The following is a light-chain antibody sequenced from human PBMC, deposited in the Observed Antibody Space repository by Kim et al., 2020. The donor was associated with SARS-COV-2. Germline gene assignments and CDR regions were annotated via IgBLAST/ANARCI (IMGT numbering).Light chain of an antibody. CDR3: QKYNTAPWT. CDR1: QDIANS. J-gene: IGKJ1*01. Sequence: ASVGDRVTIPCRASQDIANSLAWYQQKPGTVPKLLIYAASTLQSGVPSRFSGSRSGTEFTLTIGSLQTEDVATYYCQKYNTAPWTFGPGTKVDIK. V-gene: IGKV1-27*01. CDR2: AAS.